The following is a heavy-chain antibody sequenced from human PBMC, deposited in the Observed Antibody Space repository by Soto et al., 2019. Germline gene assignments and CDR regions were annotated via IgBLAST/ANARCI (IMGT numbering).Heavy chain of an antibody. CDR3: ARDRGLLSIFDY. V-gene: IGHV3-33*01. D-gene: IGHD2-15*01. J-gene: IGHJ4*02. CDR2: IWYDGSNK. CDR1: GFTFSSYG. Sequence: QVQLVESGGGVVQPGRSLRLSCAASGFTFSSYGMHWVRQAPGKGLEWVAVIWYDGSNKYYADSVKGRFTISRDNSKNTLYLQMNSLRAEDTAVYYCARDRGLLSIFDYWGQGTLVTVSS.